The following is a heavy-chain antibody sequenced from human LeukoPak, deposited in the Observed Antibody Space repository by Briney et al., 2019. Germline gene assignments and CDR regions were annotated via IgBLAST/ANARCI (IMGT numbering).Heavy chain of an antibody. J-gene: IGHJ4*02. D-gene: IGHD5-24*01. CDR2: IYPGDSDT. CDR1: GYSFTSYW. CDR3: ARWGGDAYNGNGLDY. V-gene: IGHV5-51*01. Sequence: GESLKISCKGSGYSFTSYWIGWVRQMPGKGLEWMGIIYPGDSDTRYSPSFQGQVTISADKSISTAYLQWSSLKASDTAMYYCARWGGDAYNGNGLDYWGQGTLVTVSS.